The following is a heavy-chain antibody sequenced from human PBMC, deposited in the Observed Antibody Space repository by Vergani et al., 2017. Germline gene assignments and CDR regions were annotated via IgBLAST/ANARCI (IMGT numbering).Heavy chain of an antibody. Sequence: QLQLPESGPGLVKPSETLSLTCTVSGGSISSSSYYWGWIRQPPGKGLEWIGSIYYSGSTYYNPSLKSRVTISVDTSKNQFSLKLSSVTAADTAVYYCARRRGYGSGSYYILENWFDPWGQGTLVTVSS. D-gene: IGHD3-10*01. CDR3: ARRRGYGSGSYYILENWFDP. CDR1: GGSISSSSYY. CDR2: IYYSGST. V-gene: IGHV4-39*01. J-gene: IGHJ5*02.